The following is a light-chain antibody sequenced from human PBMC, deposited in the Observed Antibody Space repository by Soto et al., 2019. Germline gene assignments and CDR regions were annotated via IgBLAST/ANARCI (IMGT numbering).Light chain of an antibody. Sequence: DVVMTQSPLSLPVTLGQPASISCRSSESLVYSNGETYLDWFQQRPGQSPRRLIYTVSNRDSGVPDRFSGSGSGTDFTLKISRLEAEDVGIYYCMQGTHWPPYTFGQGTRLEIK. V-gene: IGKV2-30*01. CDR1: ESLVYSNGETY. CDR2: TVS. CDR3: MQGTHWPPYT. J-gene: IGKJ2*01.